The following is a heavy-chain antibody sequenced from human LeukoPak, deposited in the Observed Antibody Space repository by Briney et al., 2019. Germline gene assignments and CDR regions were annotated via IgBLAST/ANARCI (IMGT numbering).Heavy chain of an antibody. D-gene: IGHD3-22*01. J-gene: IGHJ6*02. Sequence: SETLSLTCTVSGGSISSYYWSWIRQPPGKGLEWIGYIYYSGSTNYNSSLKSRVTISVDTSKNQFSLKLSSVTAADTAVYYCARDRRGYGSSGYYYYYGMDVWGQGTTVTVSS. CDR1: GGSISSYY. CDR2: IYYSGST. V-gene: IGHV4-59*01. CDR3: ARDRRGYGSSGYYYYYGMDV.